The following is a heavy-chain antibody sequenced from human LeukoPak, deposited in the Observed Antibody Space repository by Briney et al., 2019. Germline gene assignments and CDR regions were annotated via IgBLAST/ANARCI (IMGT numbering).Heavy chain of an antibody. Sequence: PGGSLRLSCAASGFTFSSYAMSWVRQAPGKGLEWVSAISGSGGSTYYADSVKGRFTISRDNAKNSLYLQMNSLRAEDMAVYYCVRDLMGAGGTTAYFHHWGQGTLVTVSS. CDR1: GFTFSSYA. CDR3: VRDLMGAGGTTAYFHH. V-gene: IGHV3-23*01. CDR2: ISGSGGST. D-gene: IGHD1-1*01. J-gene: IGHJ1*01.